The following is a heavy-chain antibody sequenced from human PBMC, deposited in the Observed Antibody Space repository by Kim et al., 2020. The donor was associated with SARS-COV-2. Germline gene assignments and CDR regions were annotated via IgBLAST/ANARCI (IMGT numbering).Heavy chain of an antibody. CDR3: ARDFRQYSSGWSSPFDP. Sequence: SETLSLTCTVSGGSISSGGYYWSWIRQHPGKGLEWIGYIYYSGSTYSNPSLKSRVTISVDTYKNQYSLKLSSVTGADTAVYYCARDFRQYSSGWSSPFDPWGQGTLVTVSS. CDR2: IYYSGST. D-gene: IGHD6-19*01. J-gene: IGHJ5*02. V-gene: IGHV4-31*03. CDR1: GGSISSGGYY.